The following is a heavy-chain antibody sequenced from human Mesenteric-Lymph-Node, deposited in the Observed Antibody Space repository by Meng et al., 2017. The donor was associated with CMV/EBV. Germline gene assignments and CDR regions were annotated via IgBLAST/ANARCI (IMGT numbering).Heavy chain of an antibody. V-gene: IGHV1-2*06. CDR1: GYTFTGYY. CDR3: ARGVIAAAGIDY. J-gene: IGHJ4*02. Sequence: CKASGYTFTGYYMHWVRQAPGQGLEWMGRINPNSGGTNYAQKFQGRVTMTRDTSISTAYMELSRLRSDDTAVYYCARGVIAAAGIDYWGQGSLVTVSS. D-gene: IGHD6-13*01. CDR2: INPNSGGT.